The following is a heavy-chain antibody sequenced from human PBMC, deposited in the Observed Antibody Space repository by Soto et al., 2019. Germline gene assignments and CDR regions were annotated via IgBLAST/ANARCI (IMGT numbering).Heavy chain of an antibody. V-gene: IGHV4-34*01. Sequence: SETLSLTCAVYGGSFSGYYWSWIRQPPGKGLEWIGEINHSGSTNYNPSLKSRVTISVDTSKNQFSLKLSSVTAADTAVHYCARTTVTTYYYYYGMDVWAQRTTVTVSS. CDR2: INHSGST. CDR1: GGSFSGYY. D-gene: IGHD4-17*01. J-gene: IGHJ6*02. CDR3: ARTTVTTYYYYYGMDV.